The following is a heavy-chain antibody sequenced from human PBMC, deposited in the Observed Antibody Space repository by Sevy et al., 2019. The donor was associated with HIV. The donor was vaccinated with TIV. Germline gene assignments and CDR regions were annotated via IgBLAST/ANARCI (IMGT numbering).Heavy chain of an antibody. D-gene: IGHD3-22*01. CDR1: GFTFSSYS. J-gene: IGHJ4*02. V-gene: IGHV3-21*01. CDR3: ARDPGYHDSSGYYSYFDY. Sequence: GGSLRLSCAASGFTFSSYSLNWVRQAPGKGLEWVSYISGSSGFIYYANSMKGRFTISRDNAKNSLYLQMNSLRPEDTAVYYCARDPGYHDSSGYYSYFDYWGQGTLVTVSS. CDR2: ISGSSGFI.